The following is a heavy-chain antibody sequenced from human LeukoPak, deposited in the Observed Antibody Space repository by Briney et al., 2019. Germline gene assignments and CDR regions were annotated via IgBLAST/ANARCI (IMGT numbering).Heavy chain of an antibody. CDR2: INHSGST. V-gene: IGHV4-34*01. J-gene: IGHJ4*02. Sequence: SETLSLTCAVYGGSFSGYCWSWIRQPPGKGLEWIGEINHSGSTNYNPSLKSRVTISVDTSKNQFSLKLSSVTAADTAVYYCARALHGGPAATYFDYWGQGTLVTVSS. CDR3: ARALHGGPAATYFDY. D-gene: IGHD2-2*01. CDR1: GGSFSGYC.